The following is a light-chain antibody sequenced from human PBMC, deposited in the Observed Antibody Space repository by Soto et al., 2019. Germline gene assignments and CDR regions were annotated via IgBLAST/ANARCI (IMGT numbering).Light chain of an antibody. Sequence: DVQMTQSPSSLSASVGDRITITCRPSQNITTYLNWYQQKPGEAPKLLIYNASSLKSGVPSRFSGSGSGTDFTLVISSLEPENLATYYCQQGYSNPRTFGQGTKV. V-gene: IGKV1-39*01. CDR2: NAS. J-gene: IGKJ1*01. CDR1: QNITTY. CDR3: QQGYSNPRT.